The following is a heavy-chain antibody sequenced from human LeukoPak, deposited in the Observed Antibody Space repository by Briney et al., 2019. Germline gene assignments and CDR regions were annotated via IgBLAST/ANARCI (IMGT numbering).Heavy chain of an antibody. CDR2: IYHSGST. V-gene: IGHV4-38-2*01. J-gene: IGHJ4*02. CDR3: ARSTCSSTSCFLYGTYYYGTGSQGPFDY. D-gene: IGHD2-2*01. CDR1: GYSISSGYY. Sequence: SETLSLTCAVSGYSISSGYYWGWIRQPPVKGLEWSGSIYHSGSTYYNPSLKSRVTISVDTSKNQFSLKLSSVTAADTAVYYCARSTCSSTSCFLYGTYYYGTGSQGPFDYWGQGTLVTVSS.